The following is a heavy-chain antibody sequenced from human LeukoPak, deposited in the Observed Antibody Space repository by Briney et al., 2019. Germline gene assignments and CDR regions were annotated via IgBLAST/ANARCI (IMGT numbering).Heavy chain of an antibody. D-gene: IGHD1-1*01. CDR3: ARVSGRLERQSDLDF. Sequence: GGSLRLSCAASGFTFSSYWMNWVRQAPGKVLEWVSSIDPSSYYIYYGDSVKGRSAISRDNAKNSLYLQINSLRAEDTAVYYCARVSGRLERQSDLDFWGQGTLVTVSS. CDR1: GFTFSSYW. V-gene: IGHV3-21*01. CDR2: IDPSSYYI. J-gene: IGHJ4*02.